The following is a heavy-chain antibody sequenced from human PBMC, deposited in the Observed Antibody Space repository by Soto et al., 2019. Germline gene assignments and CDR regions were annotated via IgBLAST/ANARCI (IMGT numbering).Heavy chain of an antibody. CDR3: ARGNYDFWSGDLNWFDP. CDR1: GYTFTSYD. Sequence: QVQLVQSGAEVKKPGASVKVSYKASGYTFTSYDINWVRQATGQGLEWMGWMNPNSGNTGYAQKFQGRVTMTRNTSISTAYMELSSLRSEDTAVYYCARGNYDFWSGDLNWFDPWGQGTLVTVSS. CDR2: MNPNSGNT. J-gene: IGHJ5*02. V-gene: IGHV1-8*01. D-gene: IGHD3-3*01.